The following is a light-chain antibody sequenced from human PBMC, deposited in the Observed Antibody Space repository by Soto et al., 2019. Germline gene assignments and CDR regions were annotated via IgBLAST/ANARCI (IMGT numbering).Light chain of an antibody. Sequence: EIVLTQSPATLSLSPGERATLSCRASQSLSGSRLAWYQQKPGLGPRVLVYVASSRAPGIPDRFSGSGSGTDFTLTISRLEPEDFAVYYCQQYSNLPLTFGGGTKVDVK. V-gene: IGKV3-20*01. CDR3: QQYSNLPLT. CDR1: QSLSGSR. J-gene: IGKJ4*01. CDR2: VAS.